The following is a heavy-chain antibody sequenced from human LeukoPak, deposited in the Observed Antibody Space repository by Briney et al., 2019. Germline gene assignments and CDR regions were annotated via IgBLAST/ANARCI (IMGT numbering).Heavy chain of an antibody. CDR1: GFTFSNYE. D-gene: IGHD3-9*01. CDR3: AKASLRYFDWFSDY. CDR2: ISYDGSNK. V-gene: IGHV3-30*18. Sequence: GGSLRLSCAASGFTFSNYEFNWVRQAPGKGLEWVAVISYDGSNKYYADSVKGRFTISRDNSRNTLHLQMNSLRAEDTAVYSCAKASLRYFDWFSDYWGQGTLVTVSS. J-gene: IGHJ4*02.